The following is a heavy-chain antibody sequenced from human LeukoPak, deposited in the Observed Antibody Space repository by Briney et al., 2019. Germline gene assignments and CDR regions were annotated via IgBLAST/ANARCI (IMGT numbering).Heavy chain of an antibody. D-gene: IGHD2-21*02. Sequence: TGKGLEWVSVIGTAGDTYCPGSVKGRFTFSREQANYSLYLQMNSLRAEDTAVYYCARAYCGGDCYSWYYFDYWGQGTLVTVSS. CDR3: ARAYCGGDCYSWYYFDY. CDR2: IGTAGDT. V-gene: IGHV3-13*04. J-gene: IGHJ4*02.